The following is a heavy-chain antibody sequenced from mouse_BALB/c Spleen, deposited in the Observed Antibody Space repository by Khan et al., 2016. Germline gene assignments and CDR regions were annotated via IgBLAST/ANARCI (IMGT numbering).Heavy chain of an antibody. Sequence: EVQLQESGGGLVQPGGSMKLSCVASGFTFSNYWMSWVRQSPEKGLEWVAEIRLKSENYATHYAESVRGKFTISRAADKSRLYLQMDSLSAEDAGYYCCTVGYNLGAIDYGGGGTSVAVS. CDR3: TVGYNLGAIDY. D-gene: IGHD1-2*01. CDR1: GFTFSNYW. J-gene: IGHJ4*01. CDR2: IRLKSENYAT. V-gene: IGHV6-3*02.